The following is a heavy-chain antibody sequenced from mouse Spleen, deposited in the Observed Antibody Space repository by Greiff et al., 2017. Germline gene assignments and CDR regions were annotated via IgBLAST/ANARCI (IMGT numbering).Heavy chain of an antibody. V-gene: IGHV14-4*01. Sequence: VQLQQSGAELVRPGASVKWSCTASGFNIKDDYMHWVKQRPEQGLEWIGWIDPENGDTEYASKFQGKATITADTSSNTAYLQLSSLTSEDTAVYYCTLYYGNYWFAYWGQGTLVTVSA. CDR1: GFNIKDDY. CDR3: TLYYGNYWFAY. D-gene: IGHD2-1*01. CDR2: IDPENGDT. J-gene: IGHJ3*01.